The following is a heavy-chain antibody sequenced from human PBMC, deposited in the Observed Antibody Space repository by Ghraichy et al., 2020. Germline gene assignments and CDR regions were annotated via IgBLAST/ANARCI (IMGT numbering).Heavy chain of an antibody. CDR2: ISAYNGNT. J-gene: IGHJ4*02. CDR1: GYTFTSYG. V-gene: IGHV1-18*01. CDR3: ARVWGEEALAPGVDY. Sequence: ASVKVSCKASGYTFTSYGISWVRQAPGQGLEWMGWISAYNGNTNYAQKLQGRVTMTTDTSTSTAYMELRSLRSDDTAVYYCARVWGEEALAPGVDYWGQGTLVTVSS. D-gene: IGHD7-27*01.